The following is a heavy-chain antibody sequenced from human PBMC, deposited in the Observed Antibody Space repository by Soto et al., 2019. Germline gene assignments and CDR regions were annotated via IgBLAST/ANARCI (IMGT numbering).Heavy chain of an antibody. CDR2: INSDGSRT. CDR3: ARAQQYHYGQV. J-gene: IGHJ4*02. Sequence: PGGSLRLSCAASGFTFSSYWMHWVRQAPGKGLVWVSRINSDGSRTIYADSVKGRFTISRDNAKNTLYLQMNRLRAEDTAVYYCARAQQYHYGQVWGQGTLVTVSS. D-gene: IGHD3-10*01. V-gene: IGHV3-74*01. CDR1: GFTFSSYW.